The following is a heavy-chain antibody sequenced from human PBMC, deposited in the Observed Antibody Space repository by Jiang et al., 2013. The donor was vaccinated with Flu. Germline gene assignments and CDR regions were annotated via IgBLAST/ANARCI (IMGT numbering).Heavy chain of an antibody. CDR3: ASHASGYTNAFDI. CDR2: IYYSGST. Sequence: GSGLVKPSETLSLTCTVSGGSISSSSYYWGWIRQPPGKGLEWIGSIYYSGSTYYNPSLKSRVTISVDTSKNQFSLKLSSVTAADTAVYYCASHASGYTNAFDIWAKGQWSPSL. V-gene: IGHV4-39*01. J-gene: IGHJ3*02. D-gene: IGHD5-24*01. CDR1: GGSISSSSYY.